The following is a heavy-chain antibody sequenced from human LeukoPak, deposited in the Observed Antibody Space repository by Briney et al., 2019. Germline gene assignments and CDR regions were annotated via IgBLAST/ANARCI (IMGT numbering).Heavy chain of an antibody. D-gene: IGHD6-19*01. Sequence: GGSLRLSCAASGFTFSSYAMSWVRQAPGKGLEWVSGISGSGTSTYYADSVKGRFTISRDNSKNTMSLQMNSLRAEDTALYYCTRGKGIAVSSFDSWGQGTLVTVSS. CDR1: GFTFSSYA. V-gene: IGHV3-23*01. CDR2: ISGSGTST. CDR3: TRGKGIAVSSFDS. J-gene: IGHJ4*02.